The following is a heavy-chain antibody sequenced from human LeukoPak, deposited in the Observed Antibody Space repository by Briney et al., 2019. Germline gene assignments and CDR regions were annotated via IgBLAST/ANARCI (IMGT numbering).Heavy chain of an antibody. J-gene: IGHJ4*02. D-gene: IGHD3-10*02. CDR2: IIPIFGTA. CDR3: CSVIIDGYFDY. CDR1: GGTFSSYA. V-gene: IGHV1-69*05. Sequence: SVKVSCKASGGTFSSYAISWVRQAPGQGLEWMGRIIPIFGTANYAQKFQGGVTITTDESTSTAYMELSSLRSEDTAVYYCCSVIIDGYFDYWGQGTLVTVSS.